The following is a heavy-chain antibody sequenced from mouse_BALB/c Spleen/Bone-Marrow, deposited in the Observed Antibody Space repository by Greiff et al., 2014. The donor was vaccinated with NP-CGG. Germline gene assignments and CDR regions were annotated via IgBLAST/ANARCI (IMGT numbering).Heavy chain of an antibody. CDR1: GYAFTNYL. CDR3: ARRDYSFAY. Sequence: VQLQQSGAELVRPGTSVKVSCKASGYAFTNYLIEWVKQRPGQGLEWIGVINPGSGGTNYKEKFKGKATLTADKSSSTAYMQLSSLTSDDSAVYFCARRDYSFAYWGQGTLVTVSA. CDR2: INPGSGGT. V-gene: IGHV1-54*01. D-gene: IGHD2-13*01. J-gene: IGHJ3*01.